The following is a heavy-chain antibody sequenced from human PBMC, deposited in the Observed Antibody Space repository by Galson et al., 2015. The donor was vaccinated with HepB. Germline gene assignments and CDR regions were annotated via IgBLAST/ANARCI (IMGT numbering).Heavy chain of an antibody. J-gene: IGHJ4*02. Sequence: SVKVSCKASGYTFTGYYMHWVRQAPGQGLEWMGWINPNSGGTNYAQKFQGRVTMTRDTSISTAYMELSRLRSDDTAVYYCANANFRYFDWFAFDYWGQGTLVTVSS. V-gene: IGHV1-2*02. CDR1: GYTFTGYY. CDR2: INPNSGGT. CDR3: ANANFRYFDWFAFDY. D-gene: IGHD3-9*01.